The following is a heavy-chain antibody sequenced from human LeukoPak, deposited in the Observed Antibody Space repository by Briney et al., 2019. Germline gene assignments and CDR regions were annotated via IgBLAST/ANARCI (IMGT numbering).Heavy chain of an antibody. J-gene: IGHJ6*03. CDR3: ARGWITMTPYYYYMDV. V-gene: IGHV1-69*06. CDR2: IIPIFGTA. Sequence: ASVKVSCKASGGTFSSYAISWVRQAPGQGLEWMGGIIPIFGTANYAQKFQGRVTITADKSTSTAYMELSSLRSEDTAVYYCARGWITMTPYYYYMDVWGKGTTVTISS. D-gene: IGHD3-22*01. CDR1: GGTFSSYA.